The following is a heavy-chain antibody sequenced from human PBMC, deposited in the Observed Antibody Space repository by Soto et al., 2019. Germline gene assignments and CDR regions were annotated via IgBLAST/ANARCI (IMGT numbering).Heavy chain of an antibody. J-gene: IGHJ3*02. V-gene: IGHV3-23*01. Sequence: LRLSCAASGFTFSSDAMSWVRQAPGKGLEWVSAISGSGGSTYYADSVKGRFTISRDNSKNTLYLQMNSLRAEDTAVYYCAKEWSYSYAFDIWGQGTMVTVSS. D-gene: IGHD1-26*01. CDR2: ISGSGGST. CDR3: AKEWSYSYAFDI. CDR1: GFTFSSDA.